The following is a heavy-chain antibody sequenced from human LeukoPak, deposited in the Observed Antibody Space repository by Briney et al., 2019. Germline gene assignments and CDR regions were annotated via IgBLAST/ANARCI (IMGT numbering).Heavy chain of an antibody. D-gene: IGHD2/OR15-2a*01. Sequence: GGSLRLSCAASGFSFSSYAMTWVRRAPGRGLEWVSTISGSGGSTYYADSVKGRFTISRDNSKNTLYLQMNSLRAEDTAVYYCAKGYFSLYYFDYWGQGTLVTVSS. CDR1: GFSFSSYA. J-gene: IGHJ4*02. V-gene: IGHV3-23*01. CDR3: AKGYFSLYYFDY. CDR2: ISGSGGST.